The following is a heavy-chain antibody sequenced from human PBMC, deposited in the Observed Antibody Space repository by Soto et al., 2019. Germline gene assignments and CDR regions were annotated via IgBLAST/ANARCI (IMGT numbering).Heavy chain of an antibody. CDR1: GYSFTSYW. J-gene: IGHJ6*02. CDR2: IYPGDSDT. V-gene: IGHV5-51*01. D-gene: IGHD3-9*01. CDR3: ARYLNGDNYYYYDGMDV. Sequence: GESLKLSCKGSGYSFTSYWIGWVRQMPGKGLEWMGIIYPGDSDTRYSPSFQGQVTISADKSISTAYLQWSSLNAADTAMYYCARYLNGDNYYYYDGMDVWGQGTTVTVYS.